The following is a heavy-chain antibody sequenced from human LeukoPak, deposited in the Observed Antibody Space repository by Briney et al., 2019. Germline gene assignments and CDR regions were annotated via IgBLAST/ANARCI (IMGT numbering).Heavy chain of an antibody. CDR3: AKDQQLTMIVYDAFDI. Sequence: PGGSLRLSCAASGFTFSTFGMSWVRQAPGKGLEWVAFIGGMGVTTMYGDSVKGRFTISRANTKNTLYLQMNSLRAEDTAVYYCAKDQQLTMIVYDAFDIWGQGTMVTVSS. D-gene: IGHD3-22*01. J-gene: IGHJ3*02. CDR2: IGGMGVTT. V-gene: IGHV3-23*01. CDR1: GFTFSTFG.